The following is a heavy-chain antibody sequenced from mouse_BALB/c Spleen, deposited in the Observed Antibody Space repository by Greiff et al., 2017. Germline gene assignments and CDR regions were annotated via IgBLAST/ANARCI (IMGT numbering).Heavy chain of an antibody. D-gene: IGHD1-1*01. J-gene: IGHJ2*01. Sequence: VQLQQTGPELVKPGASVKISCKASGYSFTDYIMLWVKQSHGKSLEWIGNINPYYGSTSYNLKFKGKATLTVDKSSSTAYMQLNSLTSEDSAVYYCATHYYGSSYFDYWGQGTTLTVSS. CDR3: ATHYYGSSYFDY. V-gene: IGHV1-39*01. CDR1: GYSFTDYI. CDR2: INPYYGST.